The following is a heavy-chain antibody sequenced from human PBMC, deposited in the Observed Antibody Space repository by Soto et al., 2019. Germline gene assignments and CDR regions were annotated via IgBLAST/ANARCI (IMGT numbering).Heavy chain of an antibody. J-gene: IGHJ5*02. CDR2: ISASGGST. CDR1: GFTSSSCA. CDR3: ATPGLGTGRYFLHA. Sequence: EVQLLDSGGGLVQPGGSLRLSCVASGFTSSSCAMRWVRQAPGKGLEWVSGISASGGSTYYADSVKGRFTISRDNSKNTLYLQMNSLSAEDTAVSYCATPGLGTGRYFLHAWGQGTLVTVSS. D-gene: IGHD2-8*02. V-gene: IGHV3-23*01.